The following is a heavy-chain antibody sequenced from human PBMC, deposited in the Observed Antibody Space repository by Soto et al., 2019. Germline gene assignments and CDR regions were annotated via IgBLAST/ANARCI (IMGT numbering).Heavy chain of an antibody. CDR3: ARAYCSGGSCYSYYYYGMDV. D-gene: IGHD2-15*01. J-gene: IGHJ6*02. Sequence: GGSLRLSCAASGFTFSSYAMHSVRQAPGKGLEWVAVISYDGSNKYYADSVNGRFTISRDNSKNTLYLQMNSLRAEDTAVYYCARAYCSGGSCYSYYYYGMDVWGQGTTVTVSS. CDR1: GFTFSSYA. CDR2: ISYDGSNK. V-gene: IGHV3-30-3*01.